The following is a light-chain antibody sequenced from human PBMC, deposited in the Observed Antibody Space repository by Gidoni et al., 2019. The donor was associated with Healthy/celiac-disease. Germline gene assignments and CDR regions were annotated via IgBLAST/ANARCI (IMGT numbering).Light chain of an antibody. Sequence: EIVLTQSPGTLSLSQGERATLYCRASQSVSSSYLAWYQQKPGQAPRLLIYGASSMATGIPDRFSGSGSGTDFTLTISRLEPEDFAVYYCQQYGSSFLTFGGGTKVEIK. V-gene: IGKV3-20*01. CDR2: GAS. CDR3: QQYGSSFLT. J-gene: IGKJ4*01. CDR1: QSVSSSY.